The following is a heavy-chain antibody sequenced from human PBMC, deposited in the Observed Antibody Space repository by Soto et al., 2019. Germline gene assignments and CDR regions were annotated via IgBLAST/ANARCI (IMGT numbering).Heavy chain of an antibody. CDR3: ARVWGGNYYDSSGYYEYWFDP. Sequence: PSETLSLTCTVSGGSVSSGSYYWSWIRQPPGKGLAWIGYIYYSGSTNYNPSLKSRVTISVDTSKNQFSLKLSSVTAADTAVYYCARVWGGNYYDSSGYYEYWFDPWGQGTLVTVSS. V-gene: IGHV4-61*01. D-gene: IGHD3-22*01. CDR1: GGSVSSGSYY. CDR2: IYYSGST. J-gene: IGHJ5*02.